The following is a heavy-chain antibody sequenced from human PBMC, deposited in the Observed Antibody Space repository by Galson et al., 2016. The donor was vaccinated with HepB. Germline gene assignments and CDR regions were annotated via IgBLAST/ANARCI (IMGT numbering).Heavy chain of an antibody. CDR1: GGSISSGDYY. J-gene: IGHJ5*02. D-gene: IGHD5-18*01. V-gene: IGHV4-30-4*01. CDR3: ARCRIQLWKGNWFDP. Sequence: PLSLTCTVSGGSISSGDYYWSWIRQPPGKGLEWIGYIYYSGSTYYNPSLKSRVTISVDTSKNQFSLKLSSVTAADTAVYYCARCRIQLWKGNWFDPWGQGTLVTVSS. CDR2: IYYSGST.